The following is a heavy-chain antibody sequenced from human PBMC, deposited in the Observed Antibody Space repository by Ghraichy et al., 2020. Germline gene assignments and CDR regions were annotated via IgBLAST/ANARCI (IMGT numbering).Heavy chain of an antibody. CDR3: ARLPLPRRAAVGDWYFDL. CDR2: ITGSSITI. D-gene: IGHD6-13*01. Sequence: GGSLRLSCEGSGFSFSDYSMIWVRLTPRKALEWVSYITGSSITIFYTDSVKGRFTISRDNAKNSLYLQMNSLRAEDTAVYYCARLPLPRRAAVGDWYFDLGGRGTLVTGSS. V-gene: IGHV3-48*01. J-gene: IGHJ2*01. CDR1: GFSFSDYS.